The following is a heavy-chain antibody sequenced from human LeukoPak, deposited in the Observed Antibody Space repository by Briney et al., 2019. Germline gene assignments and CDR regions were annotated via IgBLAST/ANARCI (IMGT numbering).Heavy chain of an antibody. V-gene: IGHV4-34*01. CDR1: GFTFSSYW. CDR3: ARSPHIVVVTAIYFDY. Sequence: PGGSLRLSCAASGFTFSSYWMSWIRQPPGKGLEWIGEINHSGSTNYNPSLKSRVTISADTSKNQFSLKLSSVTAADTAVYYCARSPHIVVVTAIYFDYWGQGTLVTVSS. CDR2: INHSGST. D-gene: IGHD2-21*02. J-gene: IGHJ4*02.